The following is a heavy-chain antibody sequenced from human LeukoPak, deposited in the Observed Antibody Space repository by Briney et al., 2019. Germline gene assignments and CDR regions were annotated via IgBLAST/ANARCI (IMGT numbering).Heavy chain of an antibody. D-gene: IGHD6-13*01. Sequence: SVKLSCKASVCTFTNYAINWVRQAPGQGLEWMGRIIPILGIANYAQKFQGRVTITADKSTSTAYMELSSLRSEDTAVYHCARDGIAAAGTLGYWGQGTLVTVSS. CDR2: IIPILGIA. V-gene: IGHV1-69*04. CDR1: VCTFTNYA. CDR3: ARDGIAAAGTLGY. J-gene: IGHJ4*02.